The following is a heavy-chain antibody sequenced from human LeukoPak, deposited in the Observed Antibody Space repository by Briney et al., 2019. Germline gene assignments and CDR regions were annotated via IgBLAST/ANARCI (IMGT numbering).Heavy chain of an antibody. CDR3: AKDDCSSSSSQIDY. CDR1: GFTFDDYA. Sequence: GRSLRLSCAASGFTFDDYAMHWVRQAPGKGLEWVSGISWNSGSIGYADSVKGRFTISRDNAKNSLYLQMNSMRAEDMALYYCAKDDCSSSSSQIDYWGQGTLVTVSS. V-gene: IGHV3-9*03. J-gene: IGHJ4*02. D-gene: IGHD2-2*01. CDR2: ISWNSGSI.